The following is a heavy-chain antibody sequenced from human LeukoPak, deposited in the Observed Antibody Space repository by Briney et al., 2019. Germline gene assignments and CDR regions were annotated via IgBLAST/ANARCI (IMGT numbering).Heavy chain of an antibody. Sequence: PSETLSLTCTVSGGSISSYYWSWIRQPPGKGLEWIGYIYYSGSTNYNPSLKSRVTISVDTSKNQFSLKLSSVTAADTAVYYCASGALHSSGWYVTGYWGQGTLVTVSS. D-gene: IGHD6-19*01. J-gene: IGHJ4*02. CDR1: GGSISSYY. V-gene: IGHV4-59*12. CDR3: ASGALHSSGWYVTGY. CDR2: IYYSGST.